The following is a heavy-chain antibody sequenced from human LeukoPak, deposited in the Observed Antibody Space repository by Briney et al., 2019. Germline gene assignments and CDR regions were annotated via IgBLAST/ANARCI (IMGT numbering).Heavy chain of an antibody. CDR2: IIYCGST. D-gene: IGHD3-16*01. V-gene: IGHV4-34*12. Sequence: SETLSLTCAVHGDSFSGYYWSWIRQPPGKGLEWIGEIIYCGSTNYNPSLKSRVTISVDTSKNQFSLKLSSVTAADTAVYYCARRGGGLDYWGRGTLVTVSS. J-gene: IGHJ4*02. CDR3: ARRGGGLDY. CDR1: GDSFSGYY.